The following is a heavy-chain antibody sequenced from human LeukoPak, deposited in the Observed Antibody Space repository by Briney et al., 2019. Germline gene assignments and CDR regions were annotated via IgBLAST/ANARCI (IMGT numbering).Heavy chain of an antibody. CDR3: ARLRYTYGKNFDY. CDR1: GFPFSTFG. V-gene: IGHV3-48*01. D-gene: IGHD5-18*01. CDR2: ISSSSRNI. Sequence: QPGGSLILSCAASGFPFSTFGMNWVRQAPGKGLEWVSYISSSSRNINYADSVKGRFTISRDNAKNSLFLQMNSLRAEDTAVYYCARLRYTYGKNFDYWGQGALVTVSS. J-gene: IGHJ4*02.